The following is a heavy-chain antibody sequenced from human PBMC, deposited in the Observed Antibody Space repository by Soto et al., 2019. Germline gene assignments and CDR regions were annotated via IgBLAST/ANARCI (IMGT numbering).Heavy chain of an antibody. Sequence: GGSLRLSCAASGFTFSSYSMNWVRQAPRKGLEWVSSISSSSSYIYYADSVKGRFTISRDNAKNSLYLQMNSLRAEDTAVYYCASFYSSGWTGGGFDPWGQGALVTVSS. V-gene: IGHV3-21*01. CDR2: ISSSSSYI. D-gene: IGHD6-19*01. CDR3: ASFYSSGWTGGGFDP. J-gene: IGHJ5*02. CDR1: GFTFSSYS.